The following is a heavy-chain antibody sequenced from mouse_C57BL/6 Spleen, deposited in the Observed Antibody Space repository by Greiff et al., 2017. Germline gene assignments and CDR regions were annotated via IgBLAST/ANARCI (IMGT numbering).Heavy chain of an antibody. CDR2: IRNKANGYTT. Sequence: EVTLVESGGGLVQPGGSLSLSCAASGFTFTAYYMSWVRQPPGKALEWLGFIRNKANGYTTEYSASVKGRFTISRDNSQSILYLQMNALRAEDSATYYCARMWGFITTPWFAYWGQGTLVTVSA. CDR1: GFTFTAYY. D-gene: IGHD1-1*01. CDR3: ARMWGFITTPWFAY. V-gene: IGHV7-3*01. J-gene: IGHJ3*01.